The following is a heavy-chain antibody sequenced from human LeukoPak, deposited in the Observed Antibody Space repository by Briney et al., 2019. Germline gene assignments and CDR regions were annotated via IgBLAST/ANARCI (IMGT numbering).Heavy chain of an antibody. CDR3: AKPGVGRGFDY. J-gene: IGHJ4*02. CDR2: IRGSGGDI. V-gene: IGHV3-23*01. Sequence: TGGSLRLSCAASGFTFSTYALSWVRQAPGKGLEWVSAIRGSGGDIYYADSVKGRFTISRDNSKNTLYLQMNSLRAEDTAIYYCAKPGVGRGFDYWGQGTLSPSPQ. D-gene: IGHD7-27*01. CDR1: GFTFSTYA.